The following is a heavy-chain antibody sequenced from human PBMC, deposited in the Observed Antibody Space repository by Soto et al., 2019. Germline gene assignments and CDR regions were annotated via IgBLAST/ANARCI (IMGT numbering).Heavy chain of an antibody. V-gene: IGHV4-39*01. CDR2: IYYSGST. J-gene: IGHJ3*02. CDR1: GGSISSSSYY. CDR3: ASHVLPPSVGGVKQGGAFDI. Sequence: PSETLSLTCTVSGGSISSSSYYWGWIRQPPGKGLEWIGSIYYSGSTYYNPSLKSRVTISVDTSKNQFSLKLSSVTAADTAVYYCASHVLPPSVGGVKQGGAFDIWGQGTMVTVSS. D-gene: IGHD3-16*01.